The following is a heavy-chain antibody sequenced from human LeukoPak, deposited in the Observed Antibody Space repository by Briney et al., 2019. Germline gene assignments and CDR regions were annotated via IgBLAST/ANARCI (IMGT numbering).Heavy chain of an antibody. CDR2: ISGSGGST. Sequence: GGSLRLSCAASGFTFSSYAMSWVRQAPGKGLEWVSAISGSGGSTYYADSVKGRFTISRDNSKNTLYLQMNSLRAEDTAVYYCAKPYLMAVARPNYLDYWGQGTLVTVSS. CDR1: GFTFSSYA. J-gene: IGHJ4*02. V-gene: IGHV3-23*01. D-gene: IGHD6-19*01. CDR3: AKPYLMAVARPNYLDY.